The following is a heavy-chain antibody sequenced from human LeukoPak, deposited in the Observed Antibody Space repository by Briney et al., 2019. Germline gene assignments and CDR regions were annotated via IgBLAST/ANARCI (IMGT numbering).Heavy chain of an antibody. CDR1: GFSFNRYS. J-gene: IGHJ4*02. V-gene: IGHV3-30-3*01. CDR3: ARAVVAASTPSDY. CDR2: ISSEGTSK. Sequence: GGSLTLPCLGSGFSFNRYSLLWVRPAPAKGLEWVAGISSEGTSKYYADSVKGRFTISRHKSKKTLSLQMNSLKTEDTAVYYGARAVVAASTPSDYWGQGTLGTVSS. D-gene: IGHD2-15*01.